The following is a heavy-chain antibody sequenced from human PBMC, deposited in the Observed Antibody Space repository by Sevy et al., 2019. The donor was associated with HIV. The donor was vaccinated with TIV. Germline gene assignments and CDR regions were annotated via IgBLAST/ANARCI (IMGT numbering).Heavy chain of an antibody. CDR2: ISSSSSYI. D-gene: IGHD3-22*01. V-gene: IGHV3-21*01. CDR1: GFTFSSYS. CDR3: ARGRGHDSSGYYFDY. Sequence: GGSLRLSCAASGFTFSSYSMNRVRQAPGKGLEWVSSISSSSSYIYYADSVKGRFTISRDNAKNSLYLQMNSLRAEDTAVYYCARGRGHDSSGYYFDYWGQGTLVTVSS. J-gene: IGHJ4*02.